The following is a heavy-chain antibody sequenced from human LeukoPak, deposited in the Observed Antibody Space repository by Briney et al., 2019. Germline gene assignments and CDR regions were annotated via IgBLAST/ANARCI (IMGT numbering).Heavy chain of an antibody. CDR1: GYTFTGYY. CDR2: INPNSGRT. V-gene: IGHV1-2*02. D-gene: IGHD3-9*01. CDR3: ARWGGDILTGYPPFDY. Sequence: ASVKVSCKASGYTFTGYYMHWVRQAHGQGLEWMGWINPNSGRTNYAKKFQGRVNMTRDTSLRPSYMELSRLRSEDTAVYYCARWGGDILTGYPPFDYWGQGTLSPSPQ. J-gene: IGHJ4*02.